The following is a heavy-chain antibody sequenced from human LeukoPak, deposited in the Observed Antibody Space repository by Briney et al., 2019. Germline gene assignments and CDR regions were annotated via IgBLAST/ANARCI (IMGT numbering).Heavy chain of an antibody. Sequence: GSSVKVSCKASGGTFSSYAISWVRQAPGQGLEWMGRIIPNFGIANYARKFQGRVTITADKSTSTAYMELRSLRSEDTAVYYCAREGSSSSSGDAFDIWGQGTMVTVSS. D-gene: IGHD6-6*01. CDR2: IIPNFGIA. CDR3: AREGSSSSSGDAFDI. V-gene: IGHV1-69*04. CDR1: GGTFSSYA. J-gene: IGHJ3*02.